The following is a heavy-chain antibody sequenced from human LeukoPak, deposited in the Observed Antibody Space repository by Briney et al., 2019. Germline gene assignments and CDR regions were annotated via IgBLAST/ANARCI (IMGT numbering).Heavy chain of an antibody. CDR2: ISGSGGST. V-gene: IGHV3-23*01. D-gene: IGHD6-19*01. J-gene: IGHJ4*02. CDR3: AKSVAVACTFDY. CDR1: GFTFSSYA. Sequence: GGSPRLSCAASGFTFSSYAMSWVRQAPGKGLEWVSAISGSGGSTYYADSVKGRFTISRDNSKNTLYLQMNSLRAEATAVYYCAKSVAVACTFDYGDQGPLVTVSS.